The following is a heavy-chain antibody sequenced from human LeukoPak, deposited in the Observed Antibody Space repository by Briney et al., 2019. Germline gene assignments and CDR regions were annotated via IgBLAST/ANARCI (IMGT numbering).Heavy chain of an antibody. V-gene: IGHV3-23*01. CDR1: GFTFSNYA. Sequence: GGSLRLSCAASGFTFSNYAMSWVRQTPGKGLEWVSAISGSSGNTHYADSVKGRFTISRDNSKNTLYLQMNSLRVEDTAVYYCATTVTTRLDYWGQGTLVTVS. CDR2: ISGSSGNT. J-gene: IGHJ4*02. D-gene: IGHD4-17*01. CDR3: ATTVTTRLDY.